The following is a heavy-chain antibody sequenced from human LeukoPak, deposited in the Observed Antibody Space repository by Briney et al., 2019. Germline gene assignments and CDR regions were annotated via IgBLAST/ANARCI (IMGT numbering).Heavy chain of an antibody. CDR1: GFTFSSYA. CDR3: AKDPPKPGIAAAGIHLGDDY. Sequence: GRSLRLSCAASGFTFSSYAMHWVRQAPGKGLEWVAVISYDGSNKYYADSVKGRFTISRDNSKNTLYLQMNSLRAEDTAVYYCAKDPPKPGIAAAGIHLGDDYWGQGTLVTVSS. V-gene: IGHV3-30-3*01. J-gene: IGHJ4*02. D-gene: IGHD6-13*01. CDR2: ISYDGSNK.